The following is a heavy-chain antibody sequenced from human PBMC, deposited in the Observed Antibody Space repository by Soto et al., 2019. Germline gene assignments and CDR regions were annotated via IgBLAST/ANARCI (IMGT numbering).Heavy chain of an antibody. CDR2: IYSGGTT. J-gene: IGHJ4*02. V-gene: IGHV3-53*01. Sequence: GGSLRLSCAASGFTVSTNYMSWVRQAPGKGLEWVSVIYSGGTTYYADFVKGRFTISRDNSKNTLLLQMNSLRAEDTAVYYCAREGWGYWGQGTLVTVSS. D-gene: IGHD1-26*01. CDR3: AREGWGY. CDR1: GFTVSTNY.